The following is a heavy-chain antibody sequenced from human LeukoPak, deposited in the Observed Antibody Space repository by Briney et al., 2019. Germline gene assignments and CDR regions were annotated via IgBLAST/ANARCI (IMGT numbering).Heavy chain of an antibody. CDR3: ARADYDYVWGFYRYYSDY. CDR1: GGSISSGGYY. V-gene: IGHV4-31*03. J-gene: IGHJ4*02. CDR2: ISYSGTT. Sequence: SQTLSLTCTVSGGSISSGGYYWSWIRQHPGKGLEWIGYISYSGTTYYNPSLKSRLTISVDTSENQFSLKLSSVTAADTAVYFCARADYDYVWGFYRYYSDYWGQGTLVTVSS. D-gene: IGHD3-16*02.